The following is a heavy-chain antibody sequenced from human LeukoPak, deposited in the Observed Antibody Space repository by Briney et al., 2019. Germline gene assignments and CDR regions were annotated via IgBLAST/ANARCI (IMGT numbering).Heavy chain of an antibody. J-gene: IGHJ3*01. CDR1: GYRFTSNY. V-gene: IGHV1-46*01. CDR3: ARPPRGYSATFDF. D-gene: IGHD1-26*01. Sequence: ASVNVSCKASGYRFTSNYIHWVRQTPAQVLEWVGIINPTEGTTTYAGKFQGRVTMTRDTSTSTVYMELSSLRSEDTAVYYCARPPRGYSATFDFWGQGTVVTVSS. CDR2: INPTEGTT.